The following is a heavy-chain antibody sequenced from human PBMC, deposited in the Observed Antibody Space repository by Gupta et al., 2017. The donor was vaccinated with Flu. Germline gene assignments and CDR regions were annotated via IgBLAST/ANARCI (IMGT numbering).Heavy chain of an antibody. CDR2: ISSSGSTI. CDR1: GFTFSSYE. CDR3: ARXLALDSSGYYPSYWYFDL. V-gene: IGHV3-48*03. D-gene: IGHD3-22*01. J-gene: IGHJ2*01. Sequence: EVQLVESGGGLVQPGGSLRLSCAASGFTFSSYEMNWVRQAPGKGLEWVSYISSSGSTIYYADSVKGRFTISRDNAKNSLYLQMNSLRAEDXAXYYCARXLALDSSGYYPSYWYFDLWGRGTLVTVSS.